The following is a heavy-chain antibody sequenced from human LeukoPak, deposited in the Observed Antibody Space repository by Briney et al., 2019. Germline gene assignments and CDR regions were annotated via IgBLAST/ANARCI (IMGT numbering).Heavy chain of an antibody. Sequence: PGGSLRLSCAASGFTFSTSSMARVRQAPGKGLEWVSYISRTGTSLHCADSMRCRFTISRDNTKCSLYLQINNLRVEDTALYFCARTTVAGTIQYWGQGTLVIVCS. CDR1: GFTFSTSS. V-gene: IGHV3-21*01. D-gene: IGHD1-14*01. CDR2: ISRTGTSL. CDR3: ARTTVAGTIQY. J-gene: IGHJ1*01.